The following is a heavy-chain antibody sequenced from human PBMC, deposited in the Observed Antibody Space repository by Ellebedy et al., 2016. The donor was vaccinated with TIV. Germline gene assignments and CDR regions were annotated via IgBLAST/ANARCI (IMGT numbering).Heavy chain of an antibody. CDR1: GFTFSSYA. V-gene: IGHV3-64*02. D-gene: IGHD3-22*01. Sequence: GGSLRLSCAASGFTFSSYAMHWVRQAPGKGLEYVSVISSNGDHTEYADSVKGRFTISRDNSKKTLYLQMGSLRVEDTAVYYCARGPHYYDLTGGAFDIWGQGTMVTVSS. CDR2: ISSNGDHT. CDR3: ARGPHYYDLTGGAFDI. J-gene: IGHJ3*02.